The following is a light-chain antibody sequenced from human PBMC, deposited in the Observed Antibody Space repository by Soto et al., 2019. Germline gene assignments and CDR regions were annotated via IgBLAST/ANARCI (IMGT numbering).Light chain of an antibody. V-gene: IGLV2-14*01. CDR1: SSDVGGYNY. Sequence: QSALTQPASVSGSPGQSITISCTGTSSDVGGYNYVSWYQQNPGKAPKLMIYDVNNRPSGVSYRFSGSKSGNTASLTISGLQAEDEADYYCSSYTSSSTRLFGTGTKVTVL. CDR2: DVN. CDR3: SSYTSSSTRL. J-gene: IGLJ1*01.